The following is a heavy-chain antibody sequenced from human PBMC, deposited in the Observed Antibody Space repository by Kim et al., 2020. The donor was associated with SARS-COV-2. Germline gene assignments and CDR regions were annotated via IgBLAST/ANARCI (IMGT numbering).Heavy chain of an antibody. CDR2: IKPDGSEK. D-gene: IGHD2-15*01. Sequence: GALRLSCAASGFTFNIHWMNWIRQTPGKGLEWVANIKPDGSEKRYVDSVEGRFTISRDNAKNSVYLHMNSLRVGDTAVYYCARERIGWSSWGQGTLVTVSS. CDR1: GFTFNIHW. J-gene: IGHJ5*02. CDR3: ARERIGWSS. V-gene: IGHV3-7*01.